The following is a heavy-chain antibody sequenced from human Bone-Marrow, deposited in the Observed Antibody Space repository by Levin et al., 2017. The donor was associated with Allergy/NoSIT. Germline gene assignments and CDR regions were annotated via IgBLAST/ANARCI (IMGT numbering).Heavy chain of an antibody. Sequence: GGSLRLSCAASGFTFSSYAMSWVRQAPGKGLEWVSAISGSGGSTYYADSVKGRFTISRDNSKNTLYLQMNSLRAEDTAVYYCAKDRGDYGDYEYYYYYYMDVWGKGTTVTVSS. CDR2: ISGSGGST. D-gene: IGHD4-17*01. J-gene: IGHJ6*03. V-gene: IGHV3-23*01. CDR1: GFTFSSYA. CDR3: AKDRGDYGDYEYYYYYYMDV.